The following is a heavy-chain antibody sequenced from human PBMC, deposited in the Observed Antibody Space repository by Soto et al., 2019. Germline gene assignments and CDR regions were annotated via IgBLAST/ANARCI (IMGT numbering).Heavy chain of an antibody. V-gene: IGHV3-23*01. J-gene: IGHJ4*02. CDR1: GFTFSSYA. CDR3: APTYYYDSSGYPPFDY. Sequence: GGSLRLSGAASGFTFSSYAMSWVRQAPGKELEWVSAISGSGGSTYYADSVKGRFTISRDNSKNTLYLQMNSLRAEDTAVYYCAPTYYYDSSGYPPFDYWGQGTLVTVSS. D-gene: IGHD3-22*01. CDR2: ISGSGGST.